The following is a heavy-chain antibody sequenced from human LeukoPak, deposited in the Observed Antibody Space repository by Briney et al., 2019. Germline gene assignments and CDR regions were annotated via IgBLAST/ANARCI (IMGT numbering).Heavy chain of an antibody. CDR2: IYTRGST. D-gene: IGHD2-15*01. J-gene: IGHJ3*02. V-gene: IGHV4-4*07. CDR1: GGSINNYY. Sequence: SETLSLTYTVSGGSINNYYWSWIRQPAGKGLEWIGRIYTRGSTNYNPSLKSRATMSVDTSKNQFSLKLSSVTAADTAVYYCARGRYCSADICSGGDAFDIWGQGTMVSVSS. CDR3: ARGRYCSADICSGGDAFDI.